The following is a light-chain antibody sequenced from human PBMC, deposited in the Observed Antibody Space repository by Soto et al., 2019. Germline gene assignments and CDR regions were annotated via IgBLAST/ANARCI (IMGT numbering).Light chain of an antibody. CDR2: GAS. Sequence: EIVMTQSPGTLSLSPGETATLSCRASQSVSSNYVAWFHQKPGQAPRLLIYGASSRATGVPDWFSASGSGTDFTLTISRLEPEDFAVYYCQQYGRSPFTFGPGTKVDIK. CDR1: QSVSSNY. V-gene: IGKV3-20*01. CDR3: QQYGRSPFT. J-gene: IGKJ3*01.